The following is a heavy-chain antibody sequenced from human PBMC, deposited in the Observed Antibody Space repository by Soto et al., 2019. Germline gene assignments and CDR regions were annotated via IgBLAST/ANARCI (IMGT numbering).Heavy chain of an antibody. CDR1: GGTFSGHA. D-gene: IGHD7-27*01. CDR2: LIPLFGTT. V-gene: IGHV1-69*06. CDR3: ARGPNWGYRFDS. Sequence: QVQLVQSGAEVKKPGSSVKVSCEASGGTFSGHAISWVRQAPGQGPEWVGGLIPLFGTTQHAQNFQDRLTITADKSTSTDYMELTSLRFKATAIYYCARGPNWGYRFDSWGQGTLVTVSS. J-gene: IGHJ4*02.